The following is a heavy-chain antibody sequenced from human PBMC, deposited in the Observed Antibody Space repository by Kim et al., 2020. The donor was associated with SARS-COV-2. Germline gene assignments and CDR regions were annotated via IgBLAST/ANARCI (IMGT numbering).Heavy chain of an antibody. D-gene: IGHD6-13*01. V-gene: IGHV3-53*04. CDR2: IYSGGST. CDR1: GFTVSSNY. CDR3: ARVCAGYSSSCHEGGY. Sequence: GGSLRLSCAASGFTVSSNYMSWVRQAPGKGLEWVSVIYSGGSTYYADSVKGRFTISSHNYKNTLDLQMNSLRAEDKAVCYCARVCAGYSSSCHEGGYWGQGTLVTVYS. J-gene: IGHJ4*02.